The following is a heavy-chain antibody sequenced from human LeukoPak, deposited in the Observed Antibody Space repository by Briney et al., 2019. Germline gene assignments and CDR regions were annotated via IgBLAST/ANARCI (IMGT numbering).Heavy chain of an antibody. CDR2: ISSGSRTI. CDR3: ARESITGDRDFDY. CDR1: GFSFSSYS. V-gene: IGHV3-48*01. J-gene: IGHJ4*02. D-gene: IGHD7-27*01. Sequence: GGSLRLSCASSGFSFSSYSMNWVRQAPGRGLKWISYISSGSRTIFYADSVKGRFTISRDNAKNSLYLLMYSLRADDTAVYYCARESITGDRDFDYWGQGTLITVSS.